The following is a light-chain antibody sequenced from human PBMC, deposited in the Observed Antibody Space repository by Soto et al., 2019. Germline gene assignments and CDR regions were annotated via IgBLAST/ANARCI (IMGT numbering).Light chain of an antibody. V-gene: IGKV4-1*01. CDR2: WAS. J-gene: IGKJ2*01. CDR3: QRYYITPPT. CDR1: QNVLYSSNNKNY. Sequence: DIVMTQSPDSLAVSLGERATINCKSSQNVLYSSNNKNYLAWYQQKPGQPPKLLIYWASTRESGVPDRFSGSGSGTDFTLTISTLQAEDVAVYYCQRYYITPPTFGQGTKLEIK.